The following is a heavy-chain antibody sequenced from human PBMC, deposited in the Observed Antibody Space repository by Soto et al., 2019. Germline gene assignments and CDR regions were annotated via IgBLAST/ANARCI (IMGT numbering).Heavy chain of an antibody. CDR1: GGSISSGGYS. V-gene: IGHV4-30-2*01. CDR2: IYHSGST. CDR3: ASGVILWFGEGGWFDP. D-gene: IGHD3-10*01. Sequence: SETLSLTCAVSGGSISSGGYSWSWIRQPPGKGLEWIGYIYHSGSTYYNPSLKSRVTISVDRSKNQFSLKLSSVTAADTAVYYCASGVILWFGEGGWFDPWGQGTLVTVSS. J-gene: IGHJ5*02.